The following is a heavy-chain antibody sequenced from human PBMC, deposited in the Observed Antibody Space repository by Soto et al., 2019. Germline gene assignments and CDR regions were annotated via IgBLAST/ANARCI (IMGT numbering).Heavy chain of an antibody. D-gene: IGHD1-26*01. CDR1: GGTFSSYS. Sequence: QVQLVQSGAEVQKPGSSVKVSCKASGGTFSSYSINWVRQAPGQGLEWMGEIIPIFGTANYAQNFQGRVTITADESTSTADMALSSLRSEDTAVYYCARDGGRNSGGIDYCGQGTLLTGAS. J-gene: IGHJ4*02. CDR3: ARDGGRNSGGIDY. CDR2: IIPIFGTA. V-gene: IGHV1-69*01.